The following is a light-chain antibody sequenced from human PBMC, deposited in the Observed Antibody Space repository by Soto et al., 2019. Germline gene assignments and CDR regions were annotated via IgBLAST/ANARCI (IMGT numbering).Light chain of an antibody. V-gene: IGKV3-20*01. CDR3: QHCGSFHLI. J-gene: IGKJ3*01. CDR2: GAS. Sequence: EIVLTQSPGTRSLSPGERATLSFRASQIVSSSYLAWYQQKPGQAPRLLIYGASSRATGIPDRFSGSGSGTNFTITISRLESEDFAEYYCQHCGSFHLIFGPGTKVIS. CDR1: QIVSSSY.